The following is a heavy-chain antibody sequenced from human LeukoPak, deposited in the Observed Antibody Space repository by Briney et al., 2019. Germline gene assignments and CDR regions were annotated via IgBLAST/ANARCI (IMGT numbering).Heavy chain of an antibody. CDR1: GFTFSSYA. D-gene: IGHD3-9*01. Sequence: GGSLRLSCAASGFTFSSYAMSWVRQAPGKGLEWVAVISYDGSNKYYADSVKGRFTISRDNSKNTLYLQMNSLRAEDTAVYYCARAPDILTGPFDYWGQGTLVTVSS. CDR2: ISYDGSNK. J-gene: IGHJ4*02. V-gene: IGHV3-30*04. CDR3: ARAPDILTGPFDY.